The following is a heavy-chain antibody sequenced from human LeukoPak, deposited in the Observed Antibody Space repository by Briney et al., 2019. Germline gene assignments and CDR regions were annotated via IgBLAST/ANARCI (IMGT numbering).Heavy chain of an antibody. CDR2: IIPIFGTA. CDR1: GYTFTSYY. Sequence: SVKVSCKASGYTFTSYYMHWVRQAPGQGLEWMGGIIPIFGTANYAQKFQGRVTITADKSTSTAYMELSSLRSEDTAVYYCARDDRFRGSGSYDYWGQGTLVTVSS. V-gene: IGHV1-69*06. J-gene: IGHJ4*02. CDR3: ARDDRFRGSGSYDY. D-gene: IGHD3-10*01.